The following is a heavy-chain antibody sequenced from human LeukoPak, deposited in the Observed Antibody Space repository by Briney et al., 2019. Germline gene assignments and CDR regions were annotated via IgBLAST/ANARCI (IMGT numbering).Heavy chain of an antibody. D-gene: IGHD5-12*01. Sequence: SETLSLTCTVSGGSISSYYWSWIRQPAGKGLEWIGRIYTSGSTNYNPSLKSRVTMSVDTSKNQFSLKLSSVTAADTAVYYCARDLARYDGNWFDPWGQGTLVTVSS. J-gene: IGHJ5*02. CDR1: GGSISSYY. V-gene: IGHV4-4*07. CDR2: IYTSGST. CDR3: ARDLARYDGNWFDP.